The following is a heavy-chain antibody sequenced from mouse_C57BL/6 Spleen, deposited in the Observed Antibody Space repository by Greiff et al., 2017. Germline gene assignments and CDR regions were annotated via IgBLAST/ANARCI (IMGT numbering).Heavy chain of an antibody. V-gene: IGHV1-74*01. D-gene: IGHD1-1*01. J-gene: IGHJ2*01. CDR2: IHPSDSGT. CDR1: GYTFTSYW. CDR3: AILHYGSGGDFDD. Sequence: VQLQQPGAELVKPGASVKLSCKASGYTFTSYWMHWVKQRPGQGLEWIGRIHPSDSGTNYNQKFKGKATLTVDKSSSTAYMQLSSLTSEVSAVYCWAILHYGSGGDFDDWGQGTTLTVAS.